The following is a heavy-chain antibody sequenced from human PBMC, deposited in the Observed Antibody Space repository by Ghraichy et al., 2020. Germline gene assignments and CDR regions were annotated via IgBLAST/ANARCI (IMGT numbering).Heavy chain of an antibody. CDR3: ARGYYDFWSGYYRSLDY. CDR1: GGSFSGYY. Sequence: ETLSLTFAVYGGSFSGYYWSWIRQPPGKGLEWIGEINHSGSTNYNPSLKSRVTISVDTSKNQFSLKLSSVTAADTAVYYCARGYYDFWSGYYRSLDYWGQGTLVTVS. V-gene: IGHV4-34*01. D-gene: IGHD3-3*01. CDR2: INHSGST. J-gene: IGHJ4*02.